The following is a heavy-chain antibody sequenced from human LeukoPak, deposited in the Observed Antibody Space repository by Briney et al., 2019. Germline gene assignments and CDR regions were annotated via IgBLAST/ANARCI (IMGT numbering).Heavy chain of an antibody. D-gene: IGHD4-23*01. J-gene: IGHJ4*02. V-gene: IGHV5-51*01. CDR2: IYPGDSDT. CDR3: ARHESLYGGNSWVGYFDY. CDR1: GYSFTSYW. Sequence: RTGESLKISCKGSGYSFTSYWIGWVRQMPGKGLEWMGIIYPGDSDTRYSPSFQGQVTISADKSISTAYLQWSSLKAPDTAMYYCARHESLYGGNSWVGYFDYWGQGTLVTVSS.